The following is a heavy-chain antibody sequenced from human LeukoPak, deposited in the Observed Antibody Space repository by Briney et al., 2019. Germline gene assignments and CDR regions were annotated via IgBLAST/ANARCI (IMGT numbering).Heavy chain of an antibody. J-gene: IGHJ5*02. D-gene: IGHD6-19*01. CDR3: AKEGSSGWYDRDCLDP. Sequence: SGGSLRLSCAASGFTFNNYAMNWVRQAPGKGLEWVSAISGSGGSTYYADSVKGRFTISRDNSENTLHLQMDSLRPEDTAIYYCAKEGSSGWYDRDCLDPWGQGTLVTVSS. CDR1: GFTFNNYA. CDR2: ISGSGGST. V-gene: IGHV3-23*01.